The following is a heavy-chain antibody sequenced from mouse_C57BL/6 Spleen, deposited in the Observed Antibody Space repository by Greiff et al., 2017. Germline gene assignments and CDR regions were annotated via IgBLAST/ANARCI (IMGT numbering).Heavy chain of an antibody. D-gene: IGHD2-4*01. Sequence: VQLQQSVAALVRPGASVKLSCTASGFNIKNNYMHWVKQRPEKGLEWIGRIDPENGNTKYAPKFQGKATITADTSSHTAYLQLSILTSEDTAIYYCARSLYEYHWYFDVWGTGTTVTVSS. V-gene: IGHV14-3*01. J-gene: IGHJ1*03. CDR3: ARSLYEYHWYFDV. CDR2: IDPENGNT. CDR1: GFNIKNNY.